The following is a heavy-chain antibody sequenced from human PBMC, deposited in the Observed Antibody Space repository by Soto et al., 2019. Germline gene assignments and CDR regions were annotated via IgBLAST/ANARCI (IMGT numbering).Heavy chain of an antibody. CDR3: ASIAAPGTTHFDF. J-gene: IGHJ4*02. V-gene: IGHV4-39*01. D-gene: IGHD6-13*01. CDR1: GGSLGSSSYY. Sequence: SETLSLTCTVSGGSLGSSSYYWGWIRQSPGKGLEWIGNIYYSGNTFYNPSLKSRVTISVDTSKNQFYLHLSSVTAADTAIFYCASIAAPGTTHFDFWGQGTLVTVSS. CDR2: IYYSGNT.